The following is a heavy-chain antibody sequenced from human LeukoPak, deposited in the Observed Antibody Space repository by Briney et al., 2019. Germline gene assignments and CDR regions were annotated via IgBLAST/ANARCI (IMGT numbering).Heavy chain of an antibody. Sequence: ASVKVSCKASGYTFTSYYMHWVRQAPGQGLEWMGIINPSGGSTSYAQKFRGRVTMTRDTSTSTVYMELSRLRSDDTAVYYCARDYDILTGYFYWGQGTLVTVSS. V-gene: IGHV1-46*01. D-gene: IGHD3-9*01. CDR3: ARDYDILTGYFY. CDR1: GYTFTSYY. J-gene: IGHJ4*02. CDR2: INPSGGST.